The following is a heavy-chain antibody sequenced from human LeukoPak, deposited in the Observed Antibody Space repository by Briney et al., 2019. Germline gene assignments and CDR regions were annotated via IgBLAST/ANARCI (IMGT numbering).Heavy chain of an antibody. D-gene: IGHD7-27*01. V-gene: IGHV3-53*01. CDR3: ATLWGGLGDI. CDR2: IYTDGRT. Sequence: PGGSLRLSCAASGFTVSSHYMSWFRQAPGTGLEWVSAIYTDGRTFYADAAKGRFTISRDNPKNTLYLQMNSLRAEDTAVYYCATLWGGLGDIWGQGTVVTVSS. CDR1: GFTVSSHY. J-gene: IGHJ3*02.